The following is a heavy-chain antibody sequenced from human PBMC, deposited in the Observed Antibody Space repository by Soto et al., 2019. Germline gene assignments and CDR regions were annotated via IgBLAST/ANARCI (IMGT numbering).Heavy chain of an antibody. CDR1: GFIFSSYW. CDR3: TRDMGGRGGY. CDR2: TNEDGSIT. J-gene: IGHJ4*02. V-gene: IGHV3-74*01. D-gene: IGHD3-16*01. Sequence: EVQLVESGGGLVQPGGSLRLSCEVSGFIFSSYWMHWVRQVPGKGLVWVSRTNEDGSITNYADSVRGRFTISRDNAKNPLYMEMNSLRVEDTAVYYCTRDMGGRGGYWGQGTLVTVSS.